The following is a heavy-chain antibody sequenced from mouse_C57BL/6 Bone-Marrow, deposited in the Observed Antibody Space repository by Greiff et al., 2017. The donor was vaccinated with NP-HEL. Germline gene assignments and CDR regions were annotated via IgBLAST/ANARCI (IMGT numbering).Heavy chain of an antibody. CDR2: IYPGSGST. Sequence: VQLQQSGAELVKPGASVKMSCKASGYTFTSYWITWVKQRPGQGLEWIGDIYPGSGSTNYNEKFKSKATLTVDKSSSTAYMQLSSLTSEDSAVYYCARDGYYHWYFEFWGTGTTVTVSS. V-gene: IGHV1-55*01. D-gene: IGHD2-3*01. CDR3: ARDGYYHWYFEF. CDR1: GYTFTSYW. J-gene: IGHJ1*03.